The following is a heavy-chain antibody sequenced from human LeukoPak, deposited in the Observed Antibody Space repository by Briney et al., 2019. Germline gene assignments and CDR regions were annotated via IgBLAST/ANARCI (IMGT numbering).Heavy chain of an antibody. Sequence: GASVKVSCKASGGTFSSHAISWVRQAPGQGLGWMGGIIPIFGTANYAQKFQGRVTITADESTSTAYMELSSLRSEDTAVYYCARGTPFDSSGYHYYFDYWGQGTLVTVSS. CDR2: IIPIFGTA. V-gene: IGHV1-69*13. D-gene: IGHD3-22*01. J-gene: IGHJ4*02. CDR1: GGTFSSHA. CDR3: ARGTPFDSSGYHYYFDY.